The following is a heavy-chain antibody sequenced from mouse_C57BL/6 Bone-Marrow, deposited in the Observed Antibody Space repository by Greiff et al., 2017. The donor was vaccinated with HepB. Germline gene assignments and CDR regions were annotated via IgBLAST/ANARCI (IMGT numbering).Heavy chain of an antibody. CDR1: GFTFSSYA. D-gene: IGHD2-4*01. CDR3: TRDFYYDYDGVSWFAY. J-gene: IGHJ3*01. CDR2: ISSGGDYI. Sequence: EVQGVESGEGLVKPGGSLKLSCAASGFTFSSYAMSWVRQTPEKRLEWVAYISSGGDYIYYADTVKGRFTISRDNARNTLYLQMSSLKSEDTAMYYCTRDFYYDYDGVSWFAYWGQGTLVTVSA. V-gene: IGHV5-9-1*02.